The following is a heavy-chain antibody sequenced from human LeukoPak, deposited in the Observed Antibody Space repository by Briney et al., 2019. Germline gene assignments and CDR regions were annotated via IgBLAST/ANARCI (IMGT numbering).Heavy chain of an antibody. D-gene: IGHD3-3*01. CDR1: GFTFSSYA. CDR2: ISGSGGST. CDR3: AKESKYITIFGVANYFDY. J-gene: IGHJ4*02. V-gene: IGHV3-23*01. Sequence: GGSLRFSCAASGFTFSSYAMSWVRQAPGKGLEWVSAISGSGGSTYYADSVKGRFTISRDNSKNTLYLQMNSLRAEDTAVYYCAKESKYITIFGVANYFDYWGQGTLVTVSS.